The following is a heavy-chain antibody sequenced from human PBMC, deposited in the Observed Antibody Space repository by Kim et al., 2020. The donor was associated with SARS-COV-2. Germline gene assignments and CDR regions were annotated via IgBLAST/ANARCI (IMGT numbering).Heavy chain of an antibody. D-gene: IGHD6-13*01. V-gene: IGHV3-23*01. CDR2: ISGSGGST. J-gene: IGHJ4*02. Sequence: GGSLRLSCAASGFTFSSYAMSWVRQAPGKGLEWVAAISGSGGSTYYADSVKGWFTISRDNSKNTLYLQMNSLRAEDTAVYYCAKGEIVATIKYSSSWYVGYWGPGTLVTVSS. CDR1: GFTFSSYA. CDR3: AKGEIVATIKYSSSWYVGY.